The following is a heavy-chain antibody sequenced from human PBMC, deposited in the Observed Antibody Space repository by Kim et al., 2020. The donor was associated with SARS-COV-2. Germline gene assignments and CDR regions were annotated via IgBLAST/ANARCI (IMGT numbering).Heavy chain of an antibody. CDR2: INAGNGDI. Sequence: ASVKVSCKGSGYTFTSYVIHWVRQAPGQRLEWMGWINAGNGDIKYLEKFQGRVTFSRQTSARTVYMDLSSLRSEDTGVYYCARVGGILYGSESYYKSNPLVLWGQGTLVTVSS. J-gene: IGHJ4*02. V-gene: IGHV1-3*01. D-gene: IGHD3-10*01. CDR3: ARVGGILYGSESYYKSNPLVL. CDR1: GYTFTSYV.